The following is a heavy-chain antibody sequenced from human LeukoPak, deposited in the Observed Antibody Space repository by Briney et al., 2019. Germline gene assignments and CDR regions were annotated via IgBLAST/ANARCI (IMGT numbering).Heavy chain of an antibody. D-gene: IGHD2-8*01. J-gene: IGHJ6*02. CDR3: AKERCTNAVCYFGSGMDV. V-gene: IGHV3-21*04. CDR2: ISSSSSYI. CDR1: GFTFSSYS. Sequence: KSGGSLRLSCAASGFTFSSYSMNWVRQAPGKGLEWVSSISSSSSYIYYADSVKGRFTISRDNAKNSLYLQMNSLRAEDTAVYYCAKERCTNAVCYFGSGMDVWGQGTTVTVSS.